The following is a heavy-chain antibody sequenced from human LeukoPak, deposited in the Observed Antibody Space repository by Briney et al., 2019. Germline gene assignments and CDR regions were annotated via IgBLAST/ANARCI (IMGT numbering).Heavy chain of an antibody. CDR3: ASGYYGSGSYYRFHY. V-gene: IGHV4-31*03. Sequence: SQTLSLTCTVSGGSISSGGYYWSWIRQHPGKGLEWIGYIYYSGSTYYNPSLKSRVTISVDTSKNQFSLKLSSVTAADTAVYYCASGYYGSGSYYRFHYWGQGTLVTVSS. D-gene: IGHD3-10*01. CDR2: IYYSGST. J-gene: IGHJ4*02. CDR1: GGSISSGGYY.